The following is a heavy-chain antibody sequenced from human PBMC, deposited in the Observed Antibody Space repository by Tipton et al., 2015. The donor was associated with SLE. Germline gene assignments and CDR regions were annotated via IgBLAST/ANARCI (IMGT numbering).Heavy chain of an antibody. Sequence: TLSLTCAVYGGSFSGYYWSWIRQPPGKGLEWIGEINHSGSTNHNPSLKSRVTISVDTSKNQFSLKLSSVTAADTAVYYCAREYSSFVWYFDLWGRGTLVTVSS. J-gene: IGHJ2*01. CDR1: GGSFSGYY. CDR3: AREYSSFVWYFDL. CDR2: INHSGST. V-gene: IGHV4-34*01. D-gene: IGHD6-6*01.